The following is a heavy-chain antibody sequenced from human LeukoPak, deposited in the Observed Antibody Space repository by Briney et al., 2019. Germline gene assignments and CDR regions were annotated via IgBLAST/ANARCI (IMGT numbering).Heavy chain of an antibody. CDR2: ISWNSGSI. V-gene: IGHV3-9*01. CDR1: GFTFDDYA. D-gene: IGHD3-22*01. Sequence: SGGSLRLSCAASGFTFDDYAMHWVRQAPGKGLEWVSGISWNSGSIEYADSVKGRFTISRDNSEDTLYLQMNSLRSEDTAVYYCARGHGDSSIDYWGQGTPVTVSS. J-gene: IGHJ4*02. CDR3: ARGHGDSSIDY.